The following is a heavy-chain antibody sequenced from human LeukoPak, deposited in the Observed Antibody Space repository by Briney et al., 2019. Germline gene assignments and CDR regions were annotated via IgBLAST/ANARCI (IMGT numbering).Heavy chain of an antibody. CDR1: GVTFSSYA. D-gene: IGHD3-22*01. J-gene: IGHJ6*03. CDR2: IIPIFGTA. V-gene: IGHV1-69*06. CDR3: AIKANYYDSSGYYIGTPYYYYYYMDV. Sequence: ASVTVSCKASGVTFSSYAISWVRQAPGQGLEWMGGIIPIFGTANYAQKFQGRVTITADKSTSTAYMELSSLRSEDTAVYYCAIKANYYDSSGYYIGTPYYYYYYMDVWGKGTTVTVSS.